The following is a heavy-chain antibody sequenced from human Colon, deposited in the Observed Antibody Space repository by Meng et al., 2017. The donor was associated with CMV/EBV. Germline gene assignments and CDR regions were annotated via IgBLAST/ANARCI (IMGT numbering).Heavy chain of an antibody. Sequence: GESLKISCAASGFSVSSTYMNWVRQAPGKGLEWVSFLYSGGNTFYADSVKGQFTVSRDNSMNTLYLQMNNLGPEDTAVYYCTRDVLGSSSSSVSFDIWGQGTMVTVSS. V-gene: IGHV3-66*02. CDR1: GFSVSSTY. CDR2: LYSGGNT. J-gene: IGHJ3*02. D-gene: IGHD6-6*01. CDR3: TRDVLGSSSSSVSFDI.